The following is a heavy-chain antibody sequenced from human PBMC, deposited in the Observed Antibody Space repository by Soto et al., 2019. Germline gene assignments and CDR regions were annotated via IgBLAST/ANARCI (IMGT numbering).Heavy chain of an antibody. J-gene: IGHJ6*02. CDR2: IYYSGST. V-gene: IGHV4-31*03. CDR1: GGSISSGGYY. Sequence: SETLSLTCTVSGGSISSGGYYLSWIRPHPGKGLEWIGYIYYSGSTYYNPSLKRRVTMSMDTSKTQFSLMLESVTATDTAVYYCARHGFGPLHGLVDVWGQGTTVTVSS. CDR3: ARHGFGPLHGLVDV. D-gene: IGHD3-10*01.